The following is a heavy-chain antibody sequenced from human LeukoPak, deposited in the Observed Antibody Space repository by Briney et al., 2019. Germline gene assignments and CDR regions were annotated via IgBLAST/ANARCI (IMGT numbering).Heavy chain of an antibody. CDR3: ARDSGSYQFDY. CDR1: GYTFTSYD. Sequence: GASVKVSCKASGYTFTSYDISWVRQAPGQGLEWMGRIIPILGIANYAQKFQGRVTITADKSTSTAYMELSSLRSEDTAVYYCARDSGSYQFDYWGQGTLVTVSS. D-gene: IGHD1-26*01. V-gene: IGHV1-69*04. J-gene: IGHJ4*02. CDR2: IIPILGIA.